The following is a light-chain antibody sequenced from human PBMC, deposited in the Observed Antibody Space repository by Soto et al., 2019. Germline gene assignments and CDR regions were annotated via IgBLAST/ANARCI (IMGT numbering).Light chain of an antibody. V-gene: IGKV3-15*01. J-gene: IGKJ1*01. CDR2: NVS. Sequence: ETVMTQSPATLSVSPGERATLSCRASQSVGRHLAWHQQKPGQAPRLLIYNVSTRATDVPARFSGSGSGTEFTRTISSLQSEDCAGYYCQQHNNWPPWTFGQGTKVEIK. CDR3: QQHNNWPPWT. CDR1: QSVGRH.